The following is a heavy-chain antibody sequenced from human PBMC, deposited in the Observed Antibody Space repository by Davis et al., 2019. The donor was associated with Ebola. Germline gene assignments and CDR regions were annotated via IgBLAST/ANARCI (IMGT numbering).Heavy chain of an antibody. V-gene: IGHV3-30*04. CDR3: ATDGSYWHPDY. CDR2: ISYDGSNK. D-gene: IGHD1-26*01. J-gene: IGHJ4*02. CDR1: GFTFSSYA. Sequence: GGSLRLSCAASGFTFSSYAMHWVRQAPGKGLEWVAVISYDGSNKYYADSVKGRFTISKDNSKNTLYLQMNSLRVEDTAVYYCATDGSYWHPDYWGQGTLVTVSS.